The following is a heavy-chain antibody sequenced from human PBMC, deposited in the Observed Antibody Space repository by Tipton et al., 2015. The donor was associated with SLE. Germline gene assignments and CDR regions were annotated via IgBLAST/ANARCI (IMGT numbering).Heavy chain of an antibody. D-gene: IGHD3-22*01. Sequence: TLSLTCAVYGGSFSGYYWSWIRQPPGKGLEWIGSIYYSGSTYYNPSLKSRVTISVDTSKNQFSLKLSSVTAADTAVYYCARVTATGYYYDSSGQGAFDIWGQGTMVTVSS. CDR2: IYYSGST. CDR3: ARVTATGYYYDSSGQGAFDI. V-gene: IGHV4-34*01. CDR1: GGSFSGYY. J-gene: IGHJ3*02.